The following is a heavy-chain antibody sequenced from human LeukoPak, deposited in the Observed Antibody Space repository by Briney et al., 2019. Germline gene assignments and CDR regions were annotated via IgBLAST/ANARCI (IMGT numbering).Heavy chain of an antibody. J-gene: IGHJ6*02. Sequence: ASVKVCCKASGYTFTSYDISWVRQAPGQGLEWMGWISAYNGNTNYAQKLQGRVTMTTDTSTSTAYMELRSLRSDDTAVYYCARGCGGDCYSDVSFYYYYGMEVWGQGTTVTASS. CDR2: ISAYNGNT. CDR3: ARGCGGDCYSDVSFYYYYGMEV. D-gene: IGHD2-21*02. V-gene: IGHV1-18*01. CDR1: GYTFTSYD.